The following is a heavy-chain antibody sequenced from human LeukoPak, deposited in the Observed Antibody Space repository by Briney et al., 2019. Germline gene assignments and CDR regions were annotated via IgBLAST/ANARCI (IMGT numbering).Heavy chain of an antibody. V-gene: IGHV3-66*02. CDR3: ARSGGGDNWNDRFYYYYYYMDV. D-gene: IGHD1-1*01. CDR2: IYSGGTT. J-gene: IGHJ6*03. Sequence: GGSLRLSCAASGFTVSSNYMSWVRQAPGKGLEWVSVIYSGGTTYYADSVKGRFTISRDNSKNTLYLQMNSLRAEDTAVYYCARSGGGDNWNDRFYYYYYYMDVWGKGTTVTVSS. CDR1: GFTVSSNY.